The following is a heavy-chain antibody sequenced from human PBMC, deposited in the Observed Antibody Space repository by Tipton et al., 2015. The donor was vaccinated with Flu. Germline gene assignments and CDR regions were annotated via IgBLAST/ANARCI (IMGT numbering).Heavy chain of an antibody. CDR1: GGSISSSSHY. Sequence: TLSLTCTVSGGSISSSSHYWSWIRQPPGKGLEWIGEINHSGSTNYNPSLKSRVTISVDTSKNQFSLKLSSVTAADTAVYYCARGHTAMVGSLYYYGMDVWGQGTTVTVSS. D-gene: IGHD5-18*01. J-gene: IGHJ6*02. V-gene: IGHV4-39*07. CDR2: INHSGST. CDR3: ARGHTAMVGSLYYYGMDV.